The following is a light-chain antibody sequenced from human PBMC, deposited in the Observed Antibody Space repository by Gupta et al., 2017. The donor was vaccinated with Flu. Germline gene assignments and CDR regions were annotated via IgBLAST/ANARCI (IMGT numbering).Light chain of an antibody. Sequence: EIVLTQSPGTLSLSPGERATLSCKASQSVSSYLAWYQQKPGQAPRLLIYTASSRATGIPDRFSGSGSGTDFTLTISRLEPEDFAVYYCQQYGNSPPITFGQGTLMEIK. CDR1: QSVSSY. V-gene: IGKV3-20*01. J-gene: IGKJ5*01. CDR2: TAS. CDR3: QQYGNSPPIT.